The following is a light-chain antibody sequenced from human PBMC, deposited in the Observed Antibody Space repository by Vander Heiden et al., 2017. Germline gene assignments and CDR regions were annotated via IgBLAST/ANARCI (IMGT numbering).Light chain of an antibody. Sequence: QSALTQPPSASGSPGQSVTISCTGTSSDVGGYNYVSWYQQHPGKAPKVVIYEVSQRPSGVPDRFSGSKSANTASLTVSGLQAEDEADYYCSSFAGFYNYVFGTGTKVTVL. V-gene: IGLV2-8*01. CDR1: SSDVGGYNY. CDR3: SSFAGFYNYV. CDR2: EVS. J-gene: IGLJ1*01.